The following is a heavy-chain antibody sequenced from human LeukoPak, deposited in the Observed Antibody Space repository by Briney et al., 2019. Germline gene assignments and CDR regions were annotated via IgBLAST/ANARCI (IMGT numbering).Heavy chain of an antibody. Sequence: GGSLRLSCEASGFTFGTYGMTWVRQAPGKGLEWVSGITGSSTWTYYADSVRGRFTISRDNSKNTLHLQMNNLTADDTAIYYCARARSGNYFDYWGQGTLVTVSS. CDR3: ARARSGNYFDY. J-gene: IGHJ4*02. CDR2: ITGSSTWT. CDR1: GFTFGTYG. V-gene: IGHV3-23*01. D-gene: IGHD3-3*01.